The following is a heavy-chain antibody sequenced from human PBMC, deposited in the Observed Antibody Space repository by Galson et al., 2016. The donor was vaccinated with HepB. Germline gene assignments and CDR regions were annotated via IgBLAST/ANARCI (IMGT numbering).Heavy chain of an antibody. CDR1: GFTFTSYS. Sequence: SLRLSCAASGFTFTSYSMNWVRQAPGKGLECVSSITSSSNYIYYVESVKGRFTISRDNANNTLYLHMNSLRTEDTGVYYCVRGGGIYDAMDVWGQGTTVTVAS. CDR3: VRGGGIYDAMDV. D-gene: IGHD3-16*01. J-gene: IGHJ6*02. V-gene: IGHV3-21*01. CDR2: ITSSSNYI.